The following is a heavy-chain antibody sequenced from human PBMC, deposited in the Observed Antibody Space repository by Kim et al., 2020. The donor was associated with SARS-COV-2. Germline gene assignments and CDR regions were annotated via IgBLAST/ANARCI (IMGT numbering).Heavy chain of an antibody. J-gene: IGHJ5*02. Sequence: SETLSLTCTVSGGSISSYYWSWIRQPPGKGLEWIGYMYYSGSTNYNPSLKSRVTISVDTSKNQFSLKVSSVTAADTAVYYCARHQWLQGWFDPWGQGTLVTVSS. CDR3: ARHQWLQGWFDP. CDR1: GGSISSYY. CDR2: MYYSGST. V-gene: IGHV4-59*01. D-gene: IGHD5-18*01.